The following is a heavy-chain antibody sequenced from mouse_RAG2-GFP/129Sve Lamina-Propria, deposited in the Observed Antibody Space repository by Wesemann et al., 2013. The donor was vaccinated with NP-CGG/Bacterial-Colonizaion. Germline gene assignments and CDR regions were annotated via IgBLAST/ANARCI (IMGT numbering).Heavy chain of an antibody. CDR1: GFTFSDYG. Sequence: GGLVKPGGSRKLSCAASGFTFSDYGMHWVRQAPEKGLEWVAYISSGSSTIYYADTVKGRFTISRDNAKNTLFLQMTSLRSEDTAMYYCASPRWYAMDYWGQGTSVTVSS. CDR3: ASPRWYAMDY. CDR2: ISSGSSTI. D-gene: IGHD1-1*02. J-gene: IGHJ4*01. V-gene: IGHV5-17*01.